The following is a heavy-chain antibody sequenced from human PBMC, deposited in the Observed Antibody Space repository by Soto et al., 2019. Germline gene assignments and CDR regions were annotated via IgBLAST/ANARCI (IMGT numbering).Heavy chain of an antibody. J-gene: IGHJ5*02. D-gene: IGHD2-2*01. CDR1: GYTFTSYG. CDR3: ARGPRYCSSGMCFSGVTWFDP. V-gene: IGHV1-18*04. CDR2: ISSYNDNT. Sequence: ASVKVSCKASGYTFTSYGISWVLQAPGQGLEWMGWISSYNDNTNYAQKVRGRVTMTKDKSTSTTYMELRSLRSDDTAVYYCARGPRYCSSGMCFSGVTWFDPWGQGTLVTVS.